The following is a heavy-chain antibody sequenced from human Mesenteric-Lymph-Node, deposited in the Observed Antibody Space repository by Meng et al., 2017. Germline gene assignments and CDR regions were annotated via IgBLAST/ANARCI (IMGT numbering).Heavy chain of an antibody. J-gene: IGHJ4*02. D-gene: IGHD7-27*01. Sequence: GESLKISCAASGFTFSSYAMSWVRLAPGKGLEWVSAISGSGGSTYYADSVKGRFTISRDNSKNTLYLQMNSLRAEDTAVYYCAKVGQWGFDYWGQGTLVTVSS. CDR3: AKVGQWGFDY. CDR2: ISGSGGST. V-gene: IGHV3-23*01. CDR1: GFTFSSYA.